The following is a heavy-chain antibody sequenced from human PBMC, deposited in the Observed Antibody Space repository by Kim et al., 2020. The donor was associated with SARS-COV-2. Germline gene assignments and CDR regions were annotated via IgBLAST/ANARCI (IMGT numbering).Heavy chain of an antibody. J-gene: IGHJ4*02. CDR3: ASALGH. CDR1: GDSLSSDY. V-gene: IGHV4-4*07. CDR2: IYTSGRT. D-gene: IGHD3-16*02. Sequence: SETLSLTCTVSGDSLSSDYWSWNRQPAEKGLEWIGRIYTSGRTNYNPTLQSRVTMSVDMSKNQFSLKLSSVTAADMAVYYCASALGHWGQGTLVTVSS.